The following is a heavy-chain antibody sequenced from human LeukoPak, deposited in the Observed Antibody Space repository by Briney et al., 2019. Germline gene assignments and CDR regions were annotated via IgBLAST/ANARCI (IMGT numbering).Heavy chain of an antibody. CDR2: IDHSGST. Sequence: SETLSLTCAVYGGSFSGYYWSWIRQPPGKGLEWIGEIDHSGSTNYNPSLKSRVTISVDTSKNQFSLKLSSVTAAATAVYYCASLYLNDIVVVPAAMSLHQDAFDIWGQGTMVTVSS. CDR1: GGSFSGYY. D-gene: IGHD2-2*01. J-gene: IGHJ3*02. V-gene: IGHV4-34*01. CDR3: ASLYLNDIVVVPAAMSLHQDAFDI.